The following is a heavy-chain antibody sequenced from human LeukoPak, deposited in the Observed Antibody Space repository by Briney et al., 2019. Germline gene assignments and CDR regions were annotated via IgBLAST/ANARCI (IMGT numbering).Heavy chain of an antibody. CDR2: ISWDGGST. J-gene: IGHJ3*02. CDR3: AKDNVVFAVVNDAFDI. V-gene: IGHV3-43*01. CDR1: GFTFDDYT. D-gene: IGHD3-3*01. Sequence: SGGSLRLSCAASGFTFDDYTMHWVRQAPGKGLEWVSLISWDGGSTYYADSVKGRFTISRDNSKNSLYLQMNSLRTEDTALYYCAKDNVVFAVVNDAFDIWGQGTMVTVSS.